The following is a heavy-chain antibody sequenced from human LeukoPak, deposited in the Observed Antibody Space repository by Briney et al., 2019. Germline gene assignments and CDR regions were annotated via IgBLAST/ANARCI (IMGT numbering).Heavy chain of an antibody. V-gene: IGHV5-51*01. J-gene: IGHJ1*01. CDR1: GYRFTSCW. Sequence: GESLKISCKGSGYRFTSCWIVWVRQMPGKGLEWMGIIYPGDSETRYRPSFQGQVTISADKSISTAYLQWSSLKASDTAMYYCARHDIGGDSSSWYIYWGQGTLVTVSS. CDR2: IYPGDSET. CDR3: ARHDIGGDSSSWYIY. D-gene: IGHD6-13*01.